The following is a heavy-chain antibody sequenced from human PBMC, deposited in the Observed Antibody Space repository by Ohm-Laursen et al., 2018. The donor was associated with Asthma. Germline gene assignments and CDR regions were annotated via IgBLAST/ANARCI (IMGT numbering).Heavy chain of an antibody. J-gene: IGHJ3*02. CDR1: GFTFSSYG. Sequence: SSLRLSCAASGFTFSSYGMHWVRQAPGKGLEWVAVISSDGSNQYYGDSVKGRFTISRDNSKNTLYLQMNSLRAEDTAVYYCAKAPFGVNDAFDIWGQGTMVTVSS. V-gene: IGHV3-30*18. D-gene: IGHD3-16*01. CDR2: ISSDGSNQ. CDR3: AKAPFGVNDAFDI.